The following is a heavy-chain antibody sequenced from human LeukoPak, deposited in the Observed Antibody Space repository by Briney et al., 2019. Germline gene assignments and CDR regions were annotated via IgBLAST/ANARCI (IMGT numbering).Heavy chain of an antibody. CDR2: ISGSGGST. CDR1: GFTFSSYG. V-gene: IGHV3-23*01. Sequence: QTGGSLRLSCAASGFTFSSYGMSWVRQAPGKGLEWASAISGSGGSTYYADSVKGRFTISRDNSKNTLYLQMNSLRAEDTAVYYCAKAGGAVAALFDYWGQGTLVTVSS. CDR3: AKAGGAVAALFDY. J-gene: IGHJ4*02. D-gene: IGHD6-19*01.